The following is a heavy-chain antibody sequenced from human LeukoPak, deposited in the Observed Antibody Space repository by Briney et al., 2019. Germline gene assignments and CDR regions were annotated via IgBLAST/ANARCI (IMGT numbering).Heavy chain of an antibody. CDR1: GGSISSSNW. CDR3: ARHEAMDGAFDY. Sequence: PSETLSLTCAVSGGSISSSNWWSWVRQPPGKGLEWIGEIYHSGSTNYNPSLKSRVTISVDTSKNQFSLKLSSVTAADTAVYYCARHEAMDGAFDYWGQGTLVTVSS. V-gene: IGHV4-4*02. D-gene: IGHD5-18*01. CDR2: IYHSGST. J-gene: IGHJ4*02.